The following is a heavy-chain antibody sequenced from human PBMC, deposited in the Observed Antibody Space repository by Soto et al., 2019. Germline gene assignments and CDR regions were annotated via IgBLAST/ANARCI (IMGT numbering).Heavy chain of an antibody. J-gene: IGHJ4*02. CDR3: ARQEWDSSSNY. CDR2: IYYSGST. V-gene: IGHV4-39*01. CDR1: GGSISSSSYY. D-gene: IGHD6-13*01. Sequence: QLQLQESGPGLVKPSETLSLTCTVSGGSISSSSYYWGWIRQPPGKGLEWIGSIYYSGSTYYNPSLKSRVTISVDTSKNQFSLKLSSVTAADTAVYYCARQEWDSSSNYWGQGTLVTVSS.